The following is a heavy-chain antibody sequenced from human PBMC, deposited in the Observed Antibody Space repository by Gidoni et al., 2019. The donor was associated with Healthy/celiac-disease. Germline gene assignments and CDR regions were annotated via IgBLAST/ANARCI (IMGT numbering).Heavy chain of an antibody. CDR2: INPNRGGT. V-gene: IGHV1-2*02. J-gene: IGHJ5*02. CDR3: ARETEDIVVVPAASEGWFDP. D-gene: IGHD2-2*01. CDR1: GYTFTGYY. Sequence: QVQLVQSGAAVKKPGASVKVSSKASGYTFTGYYMHWVRQAPGQGLEWMGWINPNRGGTNYAQKFQGRVTMTRDTSISIAYMELSRLRSDDTAVYYCARETEDIVVVPAASEGWFDPWGQGTLVTVSS.